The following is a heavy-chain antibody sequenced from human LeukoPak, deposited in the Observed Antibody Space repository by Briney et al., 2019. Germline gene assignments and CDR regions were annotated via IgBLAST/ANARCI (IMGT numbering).Heavy chain of an antibody. CDR2: IRYDGSNK. J-gene: IGHJ4*02. Sequence: GGTLRLSCAASGFTFSSYGMSWVRQAPGKGLEWVAFIRYDGSNKYYADSVKGRFTISRDNSKNTLYLQMNSLRAEDTAVYYCAKGTFKLLWFGELFDYWGQGTLVTVSS. CDR3: AKGTFKLLWFGELFDY. V-gene: IGHV3-30*02. CDR1: GFTFSSYG. D-gene: IGHD3-10*01.